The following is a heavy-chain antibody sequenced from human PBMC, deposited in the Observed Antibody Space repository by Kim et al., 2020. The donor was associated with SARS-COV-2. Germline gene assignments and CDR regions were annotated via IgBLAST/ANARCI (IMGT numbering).Heavy chain of an antibody. CDR1: GFTFSSYG. Sequence: GGSLRLSCAASGFTFSSYGMHWVRQAPGKGLEWVAVIWYDGSNKYYADSVKGRFTISRDNSKNTLYLQMNSLRAEDTAVYYCARENIVATIFDYWGQGTLVTVSS. CDR3: ARENIVATIFDY. J-gene: IGHJ4*02. D-gene: IGHD5-12*01. CDR2: IWYDGSNK. V-gene: IGHV3-33*01.